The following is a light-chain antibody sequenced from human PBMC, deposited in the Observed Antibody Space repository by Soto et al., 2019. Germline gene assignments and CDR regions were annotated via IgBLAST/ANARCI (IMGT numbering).Light chain of an antibody. CDR3: LQYYTYRS. J-gene: IGKJ1*01. Sequence: DIQMTQSPSTLSGSVGDRVTVTYRASQTISSWLAWYQQKPGKAPKLLIYDASSLESGVPSRFSGSGSGTEFTLAISSLQPDDFATYYCLQYYTYRSFGQGTKVDI. CDR1: QTISSW. CDR2: DAS. V-gene: IGKV1-5*01.